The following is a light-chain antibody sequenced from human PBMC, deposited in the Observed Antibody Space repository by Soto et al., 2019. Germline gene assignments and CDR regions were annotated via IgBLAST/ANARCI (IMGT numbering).Light chain of an antibody. CDR3: CSYADPYTFS. Sequence: QSVLTQPRSVSASPGQSVTISCTGSSSDVGAYNYVSWYQQFPGKAPKLMIYDVNKRPSGVPDRFSGFKSGNTASLTISGLQAADEADYYCCSYADPYTFSFGTGTKVTVL. J-gene: IGLJ1*01. CDR2: DVN. V-gene: IGLV2-11*01. CDR1: SSDVGAYNY.